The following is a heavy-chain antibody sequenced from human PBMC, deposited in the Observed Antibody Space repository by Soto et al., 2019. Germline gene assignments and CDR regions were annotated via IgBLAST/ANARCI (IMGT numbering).Heavy chain of an antibody. J-gene: IGHJ3*02. Sequence: QLHLVQSGAVVKKPGASVTVSCSASGYPVTAYYMHWVRQAPGRGLEWMGGINPATGAAKYTQTFQGRVTMTRDTSTSTVFMELRGLASGDPAGFYCARGGGVGVAGSAAFDMWGQGTLVTVSS. D-gene: IGHD3-3*01. CDR2: INPATGAA. V-gene: IGHV1-2*02. CDR3: ARGGGVGVAGSAAFDM. CDR1: GYPVTAYY.